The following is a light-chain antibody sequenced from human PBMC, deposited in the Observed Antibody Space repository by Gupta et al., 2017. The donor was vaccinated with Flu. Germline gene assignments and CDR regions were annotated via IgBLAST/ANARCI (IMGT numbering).Light chain of an antibody. CDR3: QQYYDFPHT. V-gene: IGKV4-1*01. CDR2: RAS. CDR1: QSGLYSSNDKIF. Sequence: NCKSSQSGLYSSNDKIFLAWYQHRPGQPPKLLIYRASSRELGVPARFSGSGSGTDFTLTINRLQAEDVAVYFCQQYYDFPHTFGQGTKLEIK. J-gene: IGKJ2*01.